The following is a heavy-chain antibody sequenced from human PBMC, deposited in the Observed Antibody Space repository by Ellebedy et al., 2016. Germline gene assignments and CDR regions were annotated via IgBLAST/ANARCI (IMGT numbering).Heavy chain of an antibody. J-gene: IGHJ4*02. V-gene: IGHV3-21*06. Sequence: SCXASGGTFSSYAISWVRQAPGKGLEWVATIVNSGRETYYADPLKGRFTISRDNAMNSLYLQMDSLTVEDTAVYYCTRDGSEWSRDYWGQGTLVTVSS. D-gene: IGHD2-8*01. CDR1: GGTFSSYA. CDR2: IVNSGRET. CDR3: TRDGSEWSRDY.